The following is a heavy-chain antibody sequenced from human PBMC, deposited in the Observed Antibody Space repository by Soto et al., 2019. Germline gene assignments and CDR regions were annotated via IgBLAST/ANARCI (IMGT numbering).Heavy chain of an antibody. CDR2: IGTAGDT. J-gene: IGHJ6*02. CDR1: GFTFSSYD. Sequence: PGGSLRLSCAASGFTFSSYDMHWVRHATGKGLEWVSAIGTAGDTYYPGSVKGRFTISRENAKNSLYLQMNSLRAEDTAVYYCARALPAAQSLNYYYYYGMDVWGQGTTVTVSS. V-gene: IGHV3-13*01. CDR3: ARALPAAQSLNYYYYYGMDV.